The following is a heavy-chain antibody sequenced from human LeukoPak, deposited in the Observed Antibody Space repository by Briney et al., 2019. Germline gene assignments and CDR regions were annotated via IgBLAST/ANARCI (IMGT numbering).Heavy chain of an antibody. V-gene: IGHV4-61*01. Sequence: PSATLSLTCTVSGGSVSSGSYYWSWIRQPPGKGLEWIGYIYYSGSTNYNPSLKSRATISVDTSKNQFSLKLSSVTAADTAVYYCARVRGPGFDYWGQGTLVTVSS. CDR3: ARVRGPGFDY. D-gene: IGHD3-10*01. CDR1: GGSVSSGSYY. J-gene: IGHJ4*02. CDR2: IYYSGST.